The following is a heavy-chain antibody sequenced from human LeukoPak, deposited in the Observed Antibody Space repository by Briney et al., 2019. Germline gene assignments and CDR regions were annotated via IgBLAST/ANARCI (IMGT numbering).Heavy chain of an antibody. D-gene: IGHD5-24*01. CDR3: ARVPLRRQYNWFGP. V-gene: IGHV4-34*01. Sequence: SETLSLTCAVYGGSFSGYYWSWIRQPPGKGLEWIGEINHSGSTNYNPSLKSRVTISVDTSKNQFSLKLSSVTAADTAVYYCARVPLRRQYNWFGPWGQGTLVTVSS. CDR1: GGSFSGYY. J-gene: IGHJ5*02. CDR2: INHSGST.